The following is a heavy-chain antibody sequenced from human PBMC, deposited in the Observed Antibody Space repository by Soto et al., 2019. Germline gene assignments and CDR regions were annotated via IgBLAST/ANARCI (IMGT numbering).Heavy chain of an antibody. V-gene: IGHV1-3*01. CDR1: GYTFTTYA. Sequence: QVQLVQSGAEVKKPGASVKVSCKASGYTFTTYAIHWVRQAPGQRLEWMGWINAGNGNTKYSQKFQGRVTITTDTNASTAYMELSSLRYEDTAVYYCARGRTIVAAGTRAFDIWGQGTMVTVSS. J-gene: IGHJ3*02. CDR2: INAGNGNT. CDR3: ARGRTIVAAGTRAFDI. D-gene: IGHD6-13*01.